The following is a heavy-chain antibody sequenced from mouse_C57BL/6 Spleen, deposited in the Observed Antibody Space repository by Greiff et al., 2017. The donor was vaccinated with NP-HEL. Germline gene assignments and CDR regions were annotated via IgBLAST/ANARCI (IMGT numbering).Heavy chain of an antibody. V-gene: IGHV1-15*01. CDR3: TRCSIYYYGSSPPFDD. CDR1: GYTFTDYE. CDR2: IDPETGGT. J-gene: IGHJ2*01. D-gene: IGHD1-1*01. Sequence: QVQLQQSGAELVRPGASVTLSCKASGYTFTDYEMHWVKQTPVHGLEWIGAIDPETGGTAYNQKFKGKAILTADTSSSTAYMELRSLTSEDSAVYYCTRCSIYYYGSSPPFDDWGQGTTLTVSS.